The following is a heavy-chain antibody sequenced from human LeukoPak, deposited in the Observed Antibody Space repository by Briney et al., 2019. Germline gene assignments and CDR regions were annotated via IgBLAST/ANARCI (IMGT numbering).Heavy chain of an antibody. D-gene: IGHD1-1*01. CDR1: GFTFSSQP. J-gene: IGHJ4*02. V-gene: IGHV3-30*03. CDR3: VRPMTTTRNFEH. CDR2: ISFDGKNK. Sequence: GRSLRLPCAASGFTFSSQPMHWVRQTPGKGLEWVALISFDGKNKFYGDSVIGRFTISRDNTKNTLFLQMNSLRAEDMGVYYCVRPMTTTRNFEHWGQGTLVTVSS.